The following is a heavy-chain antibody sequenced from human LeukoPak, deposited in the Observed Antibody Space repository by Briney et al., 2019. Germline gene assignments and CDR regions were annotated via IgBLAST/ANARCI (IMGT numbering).Heavy chain of an antibody. CDR3: ARNLVGPTDVDY. J-gene: IGHJ4*02. CDR1: GYTFTDYY. D-gene: IGHD1-26*01. V-gene: IGHV1-2*02. CDR2: INTNSGGA. Sequence: ASVKVSCMTSGYTFTDYYIHRVRQAPGQGLEWMGWINTNSGGANYAQKFQGRVTMTRDTSISTAYMDLSSLTSDDTAVYYCARNLVGPTDVDYWGQGTPVTVSA.